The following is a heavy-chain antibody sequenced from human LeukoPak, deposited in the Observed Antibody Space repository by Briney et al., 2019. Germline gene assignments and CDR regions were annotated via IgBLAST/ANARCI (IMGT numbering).Heavy chain of an antibody. J-gene: IGHJ3*02. CDR3: ARSMLVVAATGGAFDI. Sequence: SETLSLTCTVSGGSISSYYWSWIRQPPGKGLEWIGYIYYSGSTNYNPSLKSRVTISVDTSKNQFSLKLSSVTAADTAVYYCARSMLVVAATGGAFDIWGQGTMVTVSS. D-gene: IGHD2-15*01. CDR2: IYYSGST. V-gene: IGHV4-59*12. CDR1: GGSISSYY.